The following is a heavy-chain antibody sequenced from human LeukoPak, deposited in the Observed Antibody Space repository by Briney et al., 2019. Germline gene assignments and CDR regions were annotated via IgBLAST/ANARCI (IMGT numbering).Heavy chain of an antibody. J-gene: IGHJ4*02. CDR2: FYYSGST. CDR3: ARGLRDRSGYLGYYFDY. D-gene: IGHD3-22*01. Sequence: PSQTLSLTCTVSGGSISSGGYYWSWIRQRPGKGLEWIGYFYYSGSTYYNPSLKSRVFISVDTSKNQFSLKLSSVTAADTAVYYCARGLRDRSGYLGYYFDYWGQGTLVTLSS. CDR1: GGSISSGGYY. V-gene: IGHV4-31*03.